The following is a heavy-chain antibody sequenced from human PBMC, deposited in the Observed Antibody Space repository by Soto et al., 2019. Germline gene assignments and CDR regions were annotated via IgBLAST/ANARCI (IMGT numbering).Heavy chain of an antibody. CDR3: TRHAIGVVVPAAIRN. V-gene: IGHV4-39*01. CDR2: IYYTGTS. CDR1: GGSISSSSYY. J-gene: IGHJ4*02. D-gene: IGHD2-15*01. Sequence: SETLSLTCTVSGGSISSSSYYWDWIRQPPGKGLEWIGTIYYTGTSNYNPSLKSRVTISVDTSKNQFSLNLSSVTAEDTDVYYCTRHAIGVVVPAAIRNWGQGSLVT.